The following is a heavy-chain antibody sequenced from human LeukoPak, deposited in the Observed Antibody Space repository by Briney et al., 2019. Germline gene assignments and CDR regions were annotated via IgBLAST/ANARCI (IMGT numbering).Heavy chain of an antibody. CDR2: IYYSESN. D-gene: IGHD3-22*01. CDR3: VLISTYYCVRSTYSYFDD. Sequence: PSETLSLTCTVWSYFIRSSSYYGGWIRQPPGKGLEWIGSIYYSESNHYNPSLKSRVTISVDTSKKQFYLKLSSVTAEPEGLEHGVLISTYYCVRSTYSYFDDWGQGTLVTVSS. J-gene: IGHJ4*02. V-gene: IGHV4-39*01. CDR1: SYFIRSSSYY.